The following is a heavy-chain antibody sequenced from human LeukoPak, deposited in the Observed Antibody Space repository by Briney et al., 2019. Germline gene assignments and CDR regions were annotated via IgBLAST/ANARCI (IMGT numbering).Heavy chain of an antibody. CDR2: IWYDGSNK. CDR3: VRDQGGSGYVGY. D-gene: IGHD5-12*01. V-gene: IGHV3-30*02. CDR1: GFTFSSYG. Sequence: GGSLRLSCTVSGFTFSSYGMHWVRQSPGKGLEWVASIWYDGSNKYYTDSVKGRFTISRDNSKNTLYLQMNSLRDDDTAIYYCVRDQGGSGYVGYWGQGTLVTVSS. J-gene: IGHJ4*02.